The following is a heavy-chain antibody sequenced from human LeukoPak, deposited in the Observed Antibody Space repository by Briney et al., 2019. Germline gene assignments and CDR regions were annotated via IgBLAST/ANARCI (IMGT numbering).Heavy chain of an antibody. Sequence: GESLKISCQGSGSTFAIYWIGWVRQLPGKGLEWMGIIYPGDSDTKYSPSFQGQVTMSVDKSISTAYLQWSSLKASDTAMYYCARLKYSSGWYAEFYFDYWGQGTPVTVSS. CDR1: GSTFAIYW. CDR2: IYPGDSDT. CDR3: ARLKYSSGWYAEFYFDY. D-gene: IGHD6-19*01. V-gene: IGHV5-51*01. J-gene: IGHJ4*02.